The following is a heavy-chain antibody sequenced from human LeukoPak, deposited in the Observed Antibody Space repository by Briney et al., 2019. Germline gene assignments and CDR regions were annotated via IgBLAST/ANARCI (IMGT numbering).Heavy chain of an antibody. CDR3: ARENRGSRWLDP. D-gene: IGHD2/OR15-2a*01. J-gene: IGHJ5*02. CDR2: MSYDGSNK. CDR1: GFTFTNAW. Sequence: GGSLRLSCTASGFTFTNAWMNWVRQAPGKGLEWVAVMSYDGSNKYYADSVKGRFTISRDNSKNTLYLQMSSLRAEDTGVYYCARENRGSRWLDPWGQGILVTVSS. V-gene: IGHV3-30*03.